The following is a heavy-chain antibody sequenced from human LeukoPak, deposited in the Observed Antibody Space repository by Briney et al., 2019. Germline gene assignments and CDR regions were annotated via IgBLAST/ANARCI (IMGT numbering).Heavy chain of an antibody. J-gene: IGHJ4*02. D-gene: IGHD6-13*01. V-gene: IGHV3-43*02. Sequence: GESLRLSCAVSGFTLDDFAMQWDRQAPGEGRELDSLIIRDGVSTYYADSVKGRLPISRYHSTKSLYMQMKRLRTEDTALDFCSKDIRRQQLVSVFDYWGQGTLVTVSS. CDR3: SKDIRRQQLVSVFDY. CDR2: IIRDGVST. CDR1: GFTLDDFA.